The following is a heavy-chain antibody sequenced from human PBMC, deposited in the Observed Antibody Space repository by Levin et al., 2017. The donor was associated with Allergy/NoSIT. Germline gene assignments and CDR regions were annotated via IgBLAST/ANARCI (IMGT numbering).Heavy chain of an antibody. CDR2: ISGSGGAT. CDR1: RFTFSSYA. Sequence: GGSLRLSCAASRFTFSSYAMSWVRQAPGKGLEWISGISGSGGATYYADSVKGRFTISRDNSKNTLYLQMTTLRAADTALYYCAKDPLILLRGVGELWGQGTRVTVSS. J-gene: IGHJ4*01. V-gene: IGHV3-23*01. CDR3: AKDPLILLRGVGEL. D-gene: IGHD3-10*01.